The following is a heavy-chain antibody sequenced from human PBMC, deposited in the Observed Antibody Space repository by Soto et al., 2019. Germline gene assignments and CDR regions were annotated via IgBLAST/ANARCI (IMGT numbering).Heavy chain of an antibody. CDR2: IYYSGST. CDR1: GGSISSGDYY. J-gene: IGHJ5*02. Sequence: SETLSLTCTVSGGSISSGDYYWSWIRQPPGKGLEWIGYIYYSGSTYYNPSLKSRVTISVDTSKNQFSLKLSSVTAADTAVYYCDRAIAAATWDKPSWFDPWGQETLLTVSS. CDR3: DRAIAAATWDKPSWFDP. V-gene: IGHV4-30-4*01. D-gene: IGHD6-13*01.